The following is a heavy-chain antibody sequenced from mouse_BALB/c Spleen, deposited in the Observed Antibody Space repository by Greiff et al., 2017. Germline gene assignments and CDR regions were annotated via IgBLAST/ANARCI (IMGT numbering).Heavy chain of an antibody. D-gene: IGHD2-1*01. V-gene: IGHV5-6-3*01. Sequence: EVQLVESGGGLVQPGGSLKLSCAASGFTFSSYGMSWVRQTPDKRLELVATINSNGGSTYYPDSVKGRFTISRDNAKNTLYLQMSSLKSEDTAMYYCARDRGGNYYFDYWGQGTTLTVSS. CDR3: ARDRGGNYYFDY. J-gene: IGHJ2*01. CDR1: GFTFSSYG. CDR2: INSNGGST.